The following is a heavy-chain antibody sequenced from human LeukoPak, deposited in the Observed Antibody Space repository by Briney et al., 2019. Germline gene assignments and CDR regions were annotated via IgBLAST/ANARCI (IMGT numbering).Heavy chain of an antibody. CDR3: ARGTARLAGYNSSCRAFDI. CDR2: IKQDGSEK. CDR1: GFTFSSYR. V-gene: IGHV3-7*05. J-gene: IGHJ3*02. Sequence: GGSLRLSCAASGFTFSSYRMSWVRQAPGQGLEWVANIKQDGSEKYYVDSVKGRFTISRGNAKNSLYLQMNSLRAEDTAVYYCARGTARLAGYNSSCRAFDIWGQGTMVTVSS. D-gene: IGHD6-13*01.